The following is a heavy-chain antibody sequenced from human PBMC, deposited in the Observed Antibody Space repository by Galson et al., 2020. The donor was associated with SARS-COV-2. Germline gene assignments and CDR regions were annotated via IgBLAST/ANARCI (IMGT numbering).Heavy chain of an antibody. D-gene: IGHD2-15*01. J-gene: IGHJ4*02. CDR3: ARQQDGYGDDDILAY. Sequence: SETLSLTCTVSGGSISSSSYYWGWIRQPPGKGLEWIGSIYYSGNTYYNPSPKSRVTMSVDTSKNQFSVKLSSVTAADTAVYYCARQQDGYGDDDILAYWGQGALVTVSS. CDR2: IYYSGNT. CDR1: GGSISSSSYY. V-gene: IGHV4-39*01.